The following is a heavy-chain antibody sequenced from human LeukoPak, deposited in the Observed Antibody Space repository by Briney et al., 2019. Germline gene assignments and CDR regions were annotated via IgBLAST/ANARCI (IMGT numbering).Heavy chain of an antibody. Sequence: ASVKVSCKASGYIFTSYGISWVRQAPGQGLEWMGWISAYNGNTNYAQKLQGRVTMTTDTSTSTAYMELRSLRSDDTAVYYCARAPRGRIVGATSRDYYYGMDVWGQGTTVTVSS. J-gene: IGHJ6*02. CDR2: ISAYNGNT. CDR1: GYIFTSYG. V-gene: IGHV1-18*01. CDR3: ARAPRGRIVGATSRDYYYGMDV. D-gene: IGHD1-26*01.